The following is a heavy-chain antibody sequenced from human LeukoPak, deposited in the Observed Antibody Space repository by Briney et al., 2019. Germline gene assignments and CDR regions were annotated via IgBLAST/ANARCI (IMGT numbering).Heavy chain of an antibody. Sequence: GGSLRLSCAASGFTFDDCAMTWVRQAPGKGLEWVSGINWNGDNTGYADSVRGRFTLSRDNAKNSLYLQMNSLRDEDTALYFCARRDSSGLLDYWGQGTLVTVSS. D-gene: IGHD3-22*01. V-gene: IGHV3-20*04. CDR1: GFTFDDCA. J-gene: IGHJ4*02. CDR3: ARRDSSGLLDY. CDR2: INWNGDNT.